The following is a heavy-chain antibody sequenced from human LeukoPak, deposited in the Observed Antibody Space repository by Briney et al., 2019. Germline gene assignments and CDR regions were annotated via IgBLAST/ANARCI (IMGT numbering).Heavy chain of an antibody. J-gene: IGHJ4*02. Sequence: PGGSLRLSCVASGFPFSSYWMTWVRQAPGKGLEWVAVISYDGSNKYYADSVKGRFTISRDNSKNTLYLQMNSLRAEDTAVYYCATIFGVVTTFDYWGQGTLVTVSS. V-gene: IGHV3-30-3*01. CDR1: GFPFSSYW. D-gene: IGHD3-3*01. CDR2: ISYDGSNK. CDR3: ATIFGVVTTFDY.